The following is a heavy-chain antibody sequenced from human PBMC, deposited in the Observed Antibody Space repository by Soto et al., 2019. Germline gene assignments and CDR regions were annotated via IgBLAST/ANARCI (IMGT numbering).Heavy chain of an antibody. Sequence: QVHLVQSGAEVKKPGASVKVSCKASGYTFTNYDINWVRQAPGQGLEWMGWISTYTGNTNYAQKLQGRVTMTTDTSTSTAYNELRSLRSDDTAVYYCARGYYYGSGRPTPGGMDVWGQGTTVTVSS. CDR2: ISTYTGNT. CDR1: GYTFTNYD. D-gene: IGHD3-10*01. J-gene: IGHJ6*02. V-gene: IGHV1-18*01. CDR3: ARGYYYGSGRPTPGGMDV.